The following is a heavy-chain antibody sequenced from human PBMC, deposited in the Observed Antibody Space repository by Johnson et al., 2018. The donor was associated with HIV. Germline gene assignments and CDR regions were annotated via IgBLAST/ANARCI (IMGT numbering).Heavy chain of an antibody. CDR3: ARSYYDFWSGYFRALGDAFDI. Sequence: VQLVESGGGLVQPGRSLRLSCAASGFTFDDYAMHWVRQAPGKGLEWVSVIYSGGSTYYADSVTGRFTIPRDNSKNTLYLQMNSLRAEDTAVNYCARSYYDFWSGYFRALGDAFDIWGQGTMVTVSS. J-gene: IGHJ3*02. CDR1: GFTFDDYA. V-gene: IGHV3-66*02. D-gene: IGHD3-3*01. CDR2: IYSGGST.